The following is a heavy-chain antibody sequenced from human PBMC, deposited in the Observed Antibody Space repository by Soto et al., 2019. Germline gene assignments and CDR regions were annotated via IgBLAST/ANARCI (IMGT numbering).Heavy chain of an antibody. CDR1: GYSFTGYY. V-gene: IGHV1-2*02. J-gene: IGHJ6*02. Sequence: QVQLVQSGAEVKKPGASLKVSCKASGYSFTGYYMHWVRQAPGQGLEWMGWINPNSGGTSYAQKFQGRVTMTRDTSITTAYMELSGLRSDDTAVYYCARVAQPSYNGNSGGMDVWGQGTTVTVSS. D-gene: IGHD1-7*01. CDR3: ARVAQPSYNGNSGGMDV. CDR2: INPNSGGT.